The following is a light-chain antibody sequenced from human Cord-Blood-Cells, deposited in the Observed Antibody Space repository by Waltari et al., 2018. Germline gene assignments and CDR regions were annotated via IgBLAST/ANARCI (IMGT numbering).Light chain of an antibody. CDR3: CSYAGSSTVV. J-gene: IGLJ2*01. Sequence: QSALTQPASVSGSPGQSITIPCTGTSSDVGGYNLFSWYQHHPGKTPKLMIYEGSKRPSGVSNRFSGSKSGNTASLTISGLQAEDEADYYCCSYAGSSTVVFGGGTKLTVL. CDR1: SSDVGGYNL. CDR2: EGS. V-gene: IGLV2-23*01.